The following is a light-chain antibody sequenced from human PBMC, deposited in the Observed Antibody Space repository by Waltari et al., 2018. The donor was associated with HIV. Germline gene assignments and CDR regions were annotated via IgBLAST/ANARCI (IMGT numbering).Light chain of an antibody. CDR1: ITDIGLFNY. V-gene: IGLV2-14*01. J-gene: IGLJ3*02. Sequence: QSALTQPVPVSGSPGVSITISCVGTITDIGLFNYVSWYRHQPDTPPQLVIYDVKSRPSGVSSRFSGSKSGNTASLTISGLQTDDEGHYYCSSSSSSGSVLFGGGTKVTV. CDR3: SSSSSSGSVL. CDR2: DVK.